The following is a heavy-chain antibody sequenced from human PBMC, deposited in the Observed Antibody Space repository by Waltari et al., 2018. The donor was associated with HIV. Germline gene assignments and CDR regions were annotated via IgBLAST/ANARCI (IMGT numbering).Heavy chain of an antibody. Sequence: QVHLQESGPGLVKPSETLSLTCAVSGYSISIGYYWGWIRQSPGKGLEWIGIIYHHGATYYNPSLKSGVTISVDTSKNQFSLKLSSVTAADTAVYYCARRGNSSSIDSWGQGTLVTVSS. D-gene: IGHD6-6*01. CDR3: ARRGNSSSIDS. CDR1: GYSISIGYY. V-gene: IGHV4-38-2*01. J-gene: IGHJ4*02. CDR2: IYHHGAT.